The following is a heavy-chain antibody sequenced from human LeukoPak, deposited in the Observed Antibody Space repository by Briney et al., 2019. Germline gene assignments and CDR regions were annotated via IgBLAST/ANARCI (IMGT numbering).Heavy chain of an antibody. CDR3: ARDRALGNYGDHHYYFDN. J-gene: IGHJ4*02. V-gene: IGHV4-4*07. Sequence: PSETLSLTCTVSDDSISHYYWRWMRQPAGKGLEWIGRLDPSGTTNYSPSLKSRVTMSADTSKNQFSLRLNSVTAAGTAVYYCARDRALGNYGDHHYYFDNWGQGILVTVSS. D-gene: IGHD4-17*01. CDR1: DDSISHYY. CDR2: LDPSGTT.